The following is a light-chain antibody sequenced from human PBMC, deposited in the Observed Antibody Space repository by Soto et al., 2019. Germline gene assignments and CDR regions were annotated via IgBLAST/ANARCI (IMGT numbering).Light chain of an antibody. J-gene: IGKJ1*01. CDR3: QQYNDWPPWT. Sequence: EIVMTQSPATLSVSPGDAATLSCRASQSVSSNLAWYQQKPGQAPRLLIYGASIRATGIPAKFSGSGSGTEYPLTISSLQSEDFAVYYCQQYNDWPPWTFGQGTKGEIK. CDR2: GAS. CDR1: QSVSSN. V-gene: IGKV3-15*01.